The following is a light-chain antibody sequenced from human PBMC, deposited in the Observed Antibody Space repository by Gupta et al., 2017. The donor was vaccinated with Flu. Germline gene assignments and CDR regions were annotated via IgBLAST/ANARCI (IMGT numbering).Light chain of an antibody. CDR3: QQYNSYPWT. J-gene: IGKJ1*01. Sequence: DIQMTQSPSTLSASVGDRVTITCRASQSISGWLAWYQQKPGKAPNLLIYKAPSLESGVPSRFSGSGSGTEFTLTISSLQPDDFATYYCQQYNSYPWTFGLGTKVEI. V-gene: IGKV1-5*03. CDR1: QSISGW. CDR2: KAP.